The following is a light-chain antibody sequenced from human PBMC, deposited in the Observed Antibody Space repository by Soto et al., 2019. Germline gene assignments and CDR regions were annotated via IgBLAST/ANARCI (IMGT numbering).Light chain of an antibody. CDR1: QNINSH. CDR2: AAS. J-gene: IGKJ2*01. V-gene: IGKV1-39*01. CDR3: QQSYITTLFT. Sequence: DIQMTQSPSSLSASIGDRATITCRASQNINSHLNWYPQKPGKAPKVLIYAASRLQSGVPSRFSGSVSGTEFTLTISSLEPEDFATYYCQQSYITTLFTFGKGTKLEIK.